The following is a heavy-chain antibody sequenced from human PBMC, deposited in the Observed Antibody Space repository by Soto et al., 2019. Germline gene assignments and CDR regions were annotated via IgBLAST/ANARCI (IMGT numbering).Heavy chain of an antibody. CDR2: ISYDGSRT. V-gene: IGHV3-30-3*01. J-gene: IGHJ4*02. CDR3: GRDQNSGYYRTADY. CDR1: GFTLSTYA. Sequence: QVQVVESGGGVVQPGRSLRLSCAASGFTLSTYAMHWVRQAPGKGLEWLAVISYDGSRTHYAGSMEGRFTISRDTSKNTLYLQMHRLRPEDPAVYFCGRDQNSGYYRTADYWGQGTLVTVSS. D-gene: IGHD3-22*01.